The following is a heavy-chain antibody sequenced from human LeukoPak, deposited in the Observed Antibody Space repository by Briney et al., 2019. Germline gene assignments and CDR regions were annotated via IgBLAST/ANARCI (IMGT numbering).Heavy chain of an antibody. CDR1: GFTFSSYG. CDR2: ISSDGSNK. J-gene: IGHJ4*02. V-gene: IGHV3-30*18. Sequence: GRSLRLSCAASGFTFSSYGMHWARQAPGKGLEWVSAISSDGSNKYYADSVKGRFTISRDNTKNTLYLQMNSLRAEDTAVFYCANENYYDSSGYLDNWGQGTLVTVSS. CDR3: ANENYYDSSGYLDN. D-gene: IGHD3-22*01.